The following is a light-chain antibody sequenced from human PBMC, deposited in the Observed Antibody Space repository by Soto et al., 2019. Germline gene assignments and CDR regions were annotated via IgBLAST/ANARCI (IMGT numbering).Light chain of an antibody. CDR3: SSYTSGNTFV. CDR1: SXDVGDYTY. J-gene: IGLJ1*01. Sequence: QSVLTQPASVSGSPGQSITISCTGTSXDVGDYTYVSWYQQRPGKAPKLIIFEVVNRPSGVSNRFSGSKSGNTASLTISGLQAEDGADYYCSSYTSGNTFVFGPGTKVTVL. CDR2: EVV. V-gene: IGLV2-14*01.